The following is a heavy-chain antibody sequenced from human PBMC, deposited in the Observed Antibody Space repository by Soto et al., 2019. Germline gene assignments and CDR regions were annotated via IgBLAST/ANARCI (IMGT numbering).Heavy chain of an antibody. J-gene: IGHJ6*03. CDR2: ISSNGVGT. CDR3: SRRSRPHFYYLDF. CDR1: GFSLSGYA. D-gene: IGHD6-6*01. V-gene: IGHV3-64*01. Sequence: PGGYLRLSCAASGFSLSGYAMDWVRQAPGKGLEYVSGISSNGVGTYYANSVQGRFTISRDNSKNTVYLQMGSLRPEDMAVYYCSRRSRPHFYYLDFSAKRTTVTVSS.